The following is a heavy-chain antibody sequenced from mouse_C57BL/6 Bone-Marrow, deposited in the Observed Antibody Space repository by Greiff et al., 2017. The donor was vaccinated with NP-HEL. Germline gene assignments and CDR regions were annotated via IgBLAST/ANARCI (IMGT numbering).Heavy chain of an antibody. CDR3: ARYIYYDYDGGDY. D-gene: IGHD2-4*01. CDR2: IHPNSGST. V-gene: IGHV1-64*01. J-gene: IGHJ4*01. Sequence: QVQLQQPGAELVKPGASVKLSCKASGYTFTSYWMHWVKQRPGQGLEWIGMIHPNSGSTNYNEKFKSKATLTVDKSSSTAYMQLSSLTSEDSAVYYCARYIYYDYDGGDYWGQGTSVTVSS. CDR1: GYTFTSYW.